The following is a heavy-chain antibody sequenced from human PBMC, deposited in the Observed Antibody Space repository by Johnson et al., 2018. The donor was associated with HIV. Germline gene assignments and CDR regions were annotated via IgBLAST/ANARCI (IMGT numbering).Heavy chain of an antibody. CDR1: GFTFSDYG. V-gene: IGHV3-33*01. J-gene: IGHJ3*02. D-gene: IGHD3-10*01. CDR3: ASPKTPTRVVRGAFDI. CDR2: VWSDGHNR. Sequence: QVQLVESGGGVVQPGRSLRLSCAASGFTFSDYGIHWVRQAPGKGLEWVAVVWSDGHNRYYPGSVKGRFTISRENATNSLYLQMNSLRAEDTAVYYCASPKTPTRVVRGAFDIWGQGTMVTVSS.